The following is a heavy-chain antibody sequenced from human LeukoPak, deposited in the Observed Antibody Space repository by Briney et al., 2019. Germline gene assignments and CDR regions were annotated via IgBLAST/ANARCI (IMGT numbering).Heavy chain of an antibody. J-gene: IGHJ6*02. V-gene: IGHV3-9*01. CDR1: GFTFKDYG. CDR3: SKHMRATNTYSFFGLDV. D-gene: IGHD1-26*01. CDR2: INWNGGGT. Sequence: GGSLRLSCAATGFTFKDYGMHWVRQPPGKGLEWVSSINWNGGGTDYADSVKGRFTISRDNAKNSLYLQLSSLRPEDTALYYCSKHMRATNTYSFFGLDVWGQGTTVTVSS.